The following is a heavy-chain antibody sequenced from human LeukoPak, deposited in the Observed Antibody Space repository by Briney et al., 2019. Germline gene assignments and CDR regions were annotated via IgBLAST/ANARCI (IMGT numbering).Heavy chain of an antibody. D-gene: IGHD3-10*01. CDR3: ARGGNHYFDY. CDR2: INAGNGNT. J-gene: IGHJ4*02. CDR1: GYTFTSYA. V-gene: IGHV1-3*01. Sequence: ASVKVSCKASGYTFTSYAMHWVRQAPGQRLEWMGWINAGNGNTKYSQKFQGRVTITRDTSTSTAYMELRSLRSDDTAVYYCARGGNHYFDYWGQGTLVTVSS.